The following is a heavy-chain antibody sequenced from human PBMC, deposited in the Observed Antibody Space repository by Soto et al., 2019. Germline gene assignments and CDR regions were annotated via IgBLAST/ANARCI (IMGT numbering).Heavy chain of an antibody. CDR1: GGSISCSTDF. Sequence: SETLSLTCTVSGGSISCSTDFWVWIRQPPGKGLEWIGTMYYTGSTYYNPSLKSRVTMSVDTSKNQFSLKLTSVTAADTAVYYCARRSRGVVNNWFDPWGQGALVTVSS. CDR3: ARRSRGVVNNWFDP. D-gene: IGHD3-3*01. V-gene: IGHV4-39*01. J-gene: IGHJ5*02. CDR2: MYYTGST.